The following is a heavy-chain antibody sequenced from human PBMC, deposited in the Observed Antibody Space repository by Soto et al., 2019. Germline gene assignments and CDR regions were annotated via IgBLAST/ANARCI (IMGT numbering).Heavy chain of an antibody. J-gene: IGHJ3*02. V-gene: IGHV3-72*01. CDR2: IRDKANSYTT. Sequence: DVQMVESGGGLVQPGRSLRLSCAASGFIFSDHYMDWVRQAPGKGLEWVGRIRDKANSYTTEYAASVKARFTISRDDSENPLYLQMNSVKIEDTAVYYCARGDDYNDGVYASDIWGQGTMVTVSS. CDR3: ARGDDYNDGVYASDI. CDR1: GFIFSDHY. D-gene: IGHD4-4*01.